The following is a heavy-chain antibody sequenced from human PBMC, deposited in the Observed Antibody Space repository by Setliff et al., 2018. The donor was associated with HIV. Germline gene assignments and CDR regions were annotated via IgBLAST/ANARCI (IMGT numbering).Heavy chain of an antibody. CDR1: GYTFNNYY. V-gene: IGHV1-2*02. D-gene: IGHD6-13*01. Sequence: GASVKVSCKASGYTFNNYYVQWMRQAPGRGPEWMGWISPNTGATNSAQKFQGRLTMTRDTSISTTYMELSSLRSDDTAIYYCAGTIAGVGVLVYWGQGTLVTVSS. J-gene: IGHJ4*02. CDR3: AGTIAGVGVLVY. CDR2: ISPNTGAT.